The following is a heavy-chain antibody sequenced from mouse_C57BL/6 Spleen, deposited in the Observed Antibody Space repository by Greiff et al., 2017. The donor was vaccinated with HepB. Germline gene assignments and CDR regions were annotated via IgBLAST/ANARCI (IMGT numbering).Heavy chain of an antibody. D-gene: IGHD2-5*01. Sequence: EVMLVESGGDLVKPGGSLKLSCAASGFTFSSYGMSWVRQTPDKRLEWVATISSGGSYTYYPDSVKGRFTISRDNAKNTLYLQMSSLKSEDTAMYYCARRSKNYAMDYWGQGTSVTVSS. CDR1: GFTFSSYG. CDR2: ISSGGSYT. J-gene: IGHJ4*01. V-gene: IGHV5-6*02. CDR3: ARRSKNYAMDY.